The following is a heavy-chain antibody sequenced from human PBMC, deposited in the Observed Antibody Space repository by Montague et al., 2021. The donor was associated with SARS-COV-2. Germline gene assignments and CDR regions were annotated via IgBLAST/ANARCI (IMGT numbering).Heavy chain of an antibody. CDR3: ARLVVVAATPY. CDR1: GFTFSSYW. CDR2: IKQDGSEK. J-gene: IGHJ4*02. V-gene: IGHV3-7*03. Sequence: SLRLSCAASGFTFSSYWMSWVRQAPGKGLEWVANIKQDGSEKYYVDSVKGRFTISRDNAKNSQSLQMNSLRAEDTAVYYCARLVVVAATPYWGQGTLVTVSP. D-gene: IGHD2-15*01.